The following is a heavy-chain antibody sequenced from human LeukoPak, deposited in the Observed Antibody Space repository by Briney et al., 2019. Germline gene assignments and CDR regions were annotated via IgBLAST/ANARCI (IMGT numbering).Heavy chain of an antibody. CDR3: ARDRGSFTGYYDSSGYVF. J-gene: IGHJ4*02. Sequence: GGSLRLSCAASGFTFSSYAMSWVRQAPGKGLVWVSRINSDGSSTNYADSVKGRFTISRDNAKNTLYLQMNSLRAEDTAVYYCARDRGSFTGYYDSSGYVFWGQGTLVTVSS. CDR2: INSDGSST. V-gene: IGHV3-74*01. D-gene: IGHD3-22*01. CDR1: GFTFSSYA.